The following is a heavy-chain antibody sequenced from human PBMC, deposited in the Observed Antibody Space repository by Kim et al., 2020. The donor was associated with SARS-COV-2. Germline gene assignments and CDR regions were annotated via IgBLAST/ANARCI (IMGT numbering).Heavy chain of an antibody. V-gene: IGHV3-23*01. Sequence: GGSLRLSCSASGVTYGSYAMSWVRQAPEKGLEWVSSISGGGTNKYFGKSVEGRFSISRDNSKNTVYLQMDSLRPEDAAVYYCAKEVYDSWSGYYTAYFD. J-gene: IGHJ4*01. CDR3: AKEVYDSWSGYYTAYFD. CDR1: GVTYGSYA. CDR2: ISGGGTNK. D-gene: IGHD3-3*01.